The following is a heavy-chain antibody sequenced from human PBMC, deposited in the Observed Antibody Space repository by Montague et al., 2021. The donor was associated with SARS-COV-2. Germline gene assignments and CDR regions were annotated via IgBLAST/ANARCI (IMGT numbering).Heavy chain of an antibody. D-gene: IGHD3-9*01. CDR3: AKTGGFSEILADYDNPRDVPVRHRQKDVQPPRRAFDI. V-gene: IGHV4-34*01. J-gene: IGHJ3*02. Sequence: SETLSLTCAVYGGSFSGSFWTWIRQPPGKGLEWLGEINHRGTTKYNPSVESRVLMSVDTSKNQFALRLTSVTVADTAVYYCAKTGGFSEILADYDNPRDVPVRHRQKDVQPPRRAFDIWGQGNWSPSLQ. CDR2: INHRGTT. CDR1: GGSFSGSF.